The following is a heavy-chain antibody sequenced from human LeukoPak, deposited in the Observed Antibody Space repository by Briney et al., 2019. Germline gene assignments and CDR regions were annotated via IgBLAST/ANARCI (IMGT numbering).Heavy chain of an antibody. CDR1: GGSISSGGYY. V-gene: IGHV4-31*03. D-gene: IGHD3-22*01. J-gene: IGHJ4*02. CDR2: IYYSGST. Sequence: PSETLSLTCTVSGGSISSGGYYWSWIRQRPGKGLEWIGYIYYSGSTYYNPSLKSRVTISVDTSKNQFSLKLSSVTAADTAVYYCARGYYDSSRLNNWGQGTLVTVSS. CDR3: ARGYYDSSRLNN.